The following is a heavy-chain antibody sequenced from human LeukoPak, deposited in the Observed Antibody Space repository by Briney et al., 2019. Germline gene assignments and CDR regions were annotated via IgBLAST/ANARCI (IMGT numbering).Heavy chain of an antibody. CDR1: GDSISSSSYY. CDR2: IYYSGST. CDR3: ARTFPDYSGYESDY. J-gene: IGHJ4*02. Sequence: PSETLSLTCTVPGDSISSSSYYWGWIRQPPGKGLERPGRIYYSGSTYYIPSLKSRVTISVDTSKYQFSLKLSSVTAADTSVYYCARTFPDYSGYESDYWGQGTLVTVSS. V-gene: IGHV4-39*01. D-gene: IGHD5-12*01.